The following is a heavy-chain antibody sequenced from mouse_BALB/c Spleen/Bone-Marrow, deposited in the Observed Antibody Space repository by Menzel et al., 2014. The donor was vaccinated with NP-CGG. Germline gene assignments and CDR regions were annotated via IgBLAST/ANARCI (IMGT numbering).Heavy chain of an antibody. V-gene: IGHV14-3*02. Sequence: VQLKQSGAELVKPGASVKLSCTASGFNIKDTYMHWVKQRPEQGLEWIGRIDPANGNTKYDPKFQGKATITADTFSNTAYLQLSSLTSEDTAVYYCANYDYGWYFDVWGAGTTVTVSS. CDR3: ANYDYGWYFDV. D-gene: IGHD2-4*01. CDR1: GFNIKDTY. CDR2: IDPANGNT. J-gene: IGHJ1*01.